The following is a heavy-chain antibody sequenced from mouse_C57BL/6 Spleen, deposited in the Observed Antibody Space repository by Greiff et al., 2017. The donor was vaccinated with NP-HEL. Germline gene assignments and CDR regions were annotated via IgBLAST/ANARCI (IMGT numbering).Heavy chain of an antibody. V-gene: IGHV5-9-1*02. CDR3: TRSYGNYVRAMDY. CDR2: ISSGGDYI. Sequence: DVMLVESGEGLVKPGGSLKLSCAASGFTFSSYAMSWVRQTPEKRLEWVAYISSGGDYIYYADTVKGRFTISRDNARNTLYLQMSSLKSEDTAMYYCTRSYGNYVRAMDYWGQRTSVTVSS. CDR1: GFTFSSYA. D-gene: IGHD2-1*01. J-gene: IGHJ4*01.